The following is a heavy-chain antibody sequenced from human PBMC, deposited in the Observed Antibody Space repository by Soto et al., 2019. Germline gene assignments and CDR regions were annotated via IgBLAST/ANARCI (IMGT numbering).Heavy chain of an antibody. V-gene: IGHV3-48*02. CDR1: GFSVRGYS. CDR2: ITIITGNI. Sequence: GGSLRLSCEASGFSVRGYSMNWVRQSPGKGLEWLAYITIITGNIVYADSVKGRFTISSDSAKNSVYLQLNSLRDEDTAVYYCARQGGMDVWGQGTTVTVSS. CDR3: ARQGGMDV. J-gene: IGHJ6*02.